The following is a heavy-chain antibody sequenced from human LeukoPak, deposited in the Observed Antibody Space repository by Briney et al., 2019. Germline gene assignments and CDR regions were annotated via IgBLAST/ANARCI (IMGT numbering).Heavy chain of an antibody. D-gene: IGHD6-19*01. J-gene: IGHJ4*02. CDR3: AREFHASSGWYPYYFDY. CDR1: GLTFSSYS. V-gene: IGHV3-21*01. CDR2: ISSSSSYI. Sequence: GGSLRLSCAASGLTFSSYSMNWVRQAPGKGLEWVSSISSSSSYIYYADSVKGRFTISRDNAKNSLYLQMNSLRAEDTAVYYCAREFHASSGWYPYYFDYWGQGTLVTVSS.